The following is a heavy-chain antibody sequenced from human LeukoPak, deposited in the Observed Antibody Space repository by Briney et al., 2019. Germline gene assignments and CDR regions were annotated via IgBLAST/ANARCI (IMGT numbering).Heavy chain of an antibody. CDR1: GGSISSSSYY. CDR3: ARRPVAGSPSPARKGYNWFDP. CDR2: IYYSGST. J-gene: IGHJ5*02. D-gene: IGHD6-19*01. Sequence: SETLSLTCTVSGGSISSSSYYWGWIRQPPGKGLEWIGSIYYSGSTNYNPSLKSRVTISVDTSKNQFSLKLSSVTAADTAVYYCARRPVAGSPSPARKGYNWFDPWGQGTLVTVSS. V-gene: IGHV4-39*07.